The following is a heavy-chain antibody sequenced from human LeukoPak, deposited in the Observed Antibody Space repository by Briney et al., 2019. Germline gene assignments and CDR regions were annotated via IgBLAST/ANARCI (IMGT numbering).Heavy chain of an antibody. CDR1: GYSISSGYY. D-gene: IGHD3-3*01. V-gene: IGHV4-38-2*01. J-gene: IGHJ5*02. CDR3: ARQFEGVVNWFDP. CDR2: IYHSGST. Sequence: SETLSLTCAVSGYSISSGYYWGWIRQPPGKGLEWIGSIYHSGSTYYNPSLKSRVTISEDTSKNQFSLKLSSVTAADTAVYYCARQFEGVVNWFDPWGQGTLVTVSS.